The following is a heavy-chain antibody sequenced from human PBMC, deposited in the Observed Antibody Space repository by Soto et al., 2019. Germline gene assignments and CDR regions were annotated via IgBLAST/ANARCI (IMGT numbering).Heavy chain of an antibody. CDR3: ARDRVYYGMDV. J-gene: IGHJ6*02. D-gene: IGHD3-10*01. Sequence: QALSLTCARPGDRSVRNRAASDWIRKSPSRGVEWLGRTYYRSKWYNDYAVSVKSRITINPDTSKNQFSLLLNSVTPEDTAVYYCARDRVYYGMDVWGQGTTVTVSS. CDR1: GDRSVRNRAA. V-gene: IGHV6-1*01. CDR2: TYYRSKWYN.